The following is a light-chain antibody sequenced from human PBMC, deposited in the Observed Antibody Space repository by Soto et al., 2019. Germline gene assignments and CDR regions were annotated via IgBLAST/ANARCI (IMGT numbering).Light chain of an antibody. CDR3: QQYNNWPRT. V-gene: IGKV3-15*01. CDR1: QLFSSN. Sequence: EIVMIQSPATLSVSTWESVTLSCRASQLFSSNLAWYQHKPGQAPRLLIYGVSTRDTGVPDRFSGSASGTEFTLTISSLQSEDFAVYYCQQYNNWPRTFGQGTLLEIK. CDR2: GVS. J-gene: IGKJ5*01.